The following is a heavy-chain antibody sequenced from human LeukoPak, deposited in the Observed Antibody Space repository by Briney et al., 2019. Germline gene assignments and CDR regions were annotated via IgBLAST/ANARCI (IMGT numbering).Heavy chain of an antibody. Sequence: GGSLRLSCAASGFTFSRYAMSWVRQAPGKGLEWVSSISGSGVSTYYADSVKGRFTISRDNSKNTLYLQMNSLRAEDTAVYYCAKERRADGDYISAFDIWGRGTMVTVSS. V-gene: IGHV3-23*01. D-gene: IGHD4-17*01. CDR2: ISGSGVST. CDR1: GFTFSRYA. CDR3: AKERRADGDYISAFDI. J-gene: IGHJ3*02.